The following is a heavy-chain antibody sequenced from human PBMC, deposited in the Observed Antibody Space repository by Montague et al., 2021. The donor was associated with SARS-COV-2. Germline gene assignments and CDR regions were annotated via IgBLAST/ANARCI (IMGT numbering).Heavy chain of an antibody. D-gene: IGHD3-10*01. V-gene: IGHV4-39*02. CDR3: ARDPGGAYGMDV. J-gene: IGHJ6*02. CDR1: GGSLGTSGYY. Sequence: SETLSLTCTVSGGSLGTSGYYWGWIRQPPGKGLEWIGSMYYSGSTHYNPSLKSRVTVSVDTSNNQFFLKLSSVTAADTVVYYCARDPGGAYGMDVWGQGTTVTVSS. CDR2: MYYSGST.